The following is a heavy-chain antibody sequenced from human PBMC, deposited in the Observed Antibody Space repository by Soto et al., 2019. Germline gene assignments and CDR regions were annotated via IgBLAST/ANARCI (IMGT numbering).Heavy chain of an antibody. CDR3: AKEQTHSQADTSSIFDY. J-gene: IGHJ4*02. D-gene: IGHD2-2*01. CDR1: GFTFSTYP. V-gene: IGHV3-23*01. CDR2: ISGSGGST. Sequence: GGSLRLSCAASGFTFSTYPMTWVRQAPGKGLEWVSSISGSGGSTYYADSVKGRFTISRDNSKNTLYLQMNSLRADDTAVYYCAKEQTHSQADTSSIFDYWGQGTLVTVS.